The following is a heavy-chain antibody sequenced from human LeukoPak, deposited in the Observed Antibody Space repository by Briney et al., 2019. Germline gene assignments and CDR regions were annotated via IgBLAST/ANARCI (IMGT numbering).Heavy chain of an antibody. CDR2: IYYSGST. Sequence: SETLSLTCAVYGGSFSGYYWSWIRQPPGKGLEWIGYIYYSGSTNYNPSLKSRVTISVDTSKNQFSLKLSSVIAADTAVYYCARHLDHYYGSGSYYNWQVPYYYYGMDVWGQGTTVTVSS. J-gene: IGHJ6*02. D-gene: IGHD3-10*01. CDR1: GGSFSGYY. V-gene: IGHV4-59*08. CDR3: ARHLDHYYGSGSYYNWQVPYYYYGMDV.